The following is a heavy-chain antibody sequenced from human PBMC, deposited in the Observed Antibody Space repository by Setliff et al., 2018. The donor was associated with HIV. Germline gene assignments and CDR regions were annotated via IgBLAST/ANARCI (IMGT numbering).Heavy chain of an antibody. CDR2: IRGEADGGET. V-gene: IGHV3-15*01. CDR3: AKTPSSGWYSLYLDY. J-gene: IGHJ4*02. Sequence: PGGSLRLSCEASGFNFATAWMNWVRRAPGKGLEWVARIRGEADGGETEYAAPVKGRFTVSRDDSKNTLYLQMNSLRAEDTAVYYCAKTPSSGWYSLYLDYWGQGTLVTVSS. D-gene: IGHD6-19*01. CDR1: GFNFATAW.